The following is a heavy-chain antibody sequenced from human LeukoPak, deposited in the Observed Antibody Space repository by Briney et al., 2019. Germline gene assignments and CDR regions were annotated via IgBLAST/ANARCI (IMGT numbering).Heavy chain of an antibody. J-gene: IGHJ4*02. CDR3: PRGPGGNTRELDY. Sequence: SQTLSLTCTVSGGSISSGSYYWSWIRQPAGKGLEWIGRIYTSGSTNYNPSLKSRVTISVDTSKNQFSLKLSSVTAADTAVYYCPRGPGGNTRELDYWGQGTLVTVSS. CDR2: IYTSGST. CDR1: GGSISSGSYY. D-gene: IGHD4-23*01. V-gene: IGHV4-61*02.